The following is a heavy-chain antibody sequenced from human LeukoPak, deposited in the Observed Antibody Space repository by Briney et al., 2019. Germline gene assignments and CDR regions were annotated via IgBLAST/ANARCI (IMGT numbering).Heavy chain of an antibody. CDR3: AGEAEEIVVVITTAAYFDY. V-gene: IGHV1-2*02. CDR2: IXPNSGGT. J-gene: IGHJ4*02. D-gene: IGHD3-22*01. Sequence: XVXXXXGQGLEWMGWIXPNSGGTNYAQKFQGRVTMTRDTSISTAYMELSRLRSDDTAVYYCAGEAEEIVVVITTAAYFDYWGQGTLVTVSS.